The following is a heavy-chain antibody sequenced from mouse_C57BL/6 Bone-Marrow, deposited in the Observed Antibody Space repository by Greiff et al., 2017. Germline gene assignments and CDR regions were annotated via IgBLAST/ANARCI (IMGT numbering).Heavy chain of an antibody. CDR2: INPYNGGT. D-gene: IGHD1-1*01. CDR1: GYTFTDYY. Sequence: VQLKQSGPVLVKPGASVKMSCKASGYTFTDYYMNWVQQSHGKSLEWIGVINPYNGGTSYNQKFKGKATLTVDKSSSTAYMERNSLTSEDSAVYYCARRDGSKGYWGQGTTLTVSS. CDR3: ARRDGSKGY. J-gene: IGHJ2*01. V-gene: IGHV1-19*01.